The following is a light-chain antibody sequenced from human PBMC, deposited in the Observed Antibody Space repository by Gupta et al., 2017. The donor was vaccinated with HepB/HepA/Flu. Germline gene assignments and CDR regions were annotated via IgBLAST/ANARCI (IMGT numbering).Light chain of an antibody. J-gene: IGKJ1*01. CDR2: AKS. CDR1: QSVSSN. V-gene: IGKV3-15*01. Sequence: EILLTQSPATLSFSPGETATLSCRASQSVSSNLAWYQQKPGQAPSLLIYAKSTRATGVPARFYGSGSGTEFTLTISSLQSEDFAVYFCQQYNNWPQTFGQGTKVEIK. CDR3: QQYNNWPQT.